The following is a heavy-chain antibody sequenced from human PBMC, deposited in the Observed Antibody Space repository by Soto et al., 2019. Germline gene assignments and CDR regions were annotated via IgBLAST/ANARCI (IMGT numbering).Heavy chain of an antibody. CDR3: ARGHVLLWFGETYYFDY. D-gene: IGHD3-10*01. V-gene: IGHV4-4*02. Sequence: QVQLQESGPGLVKPSGTLSLTCAVSGGSISSSNWWSWVRQPPGKGLEWIGEIYHSGSTNYNPSPKSRVTISVDKSKNQFSLKLSSVTAADTAVYYCARGHVLLWFGETYYFDYWGQGTLVTVSS. J-gene: IGHJ4*02. CDR1: GGSISSSNW. CDR2: IYHSGST.